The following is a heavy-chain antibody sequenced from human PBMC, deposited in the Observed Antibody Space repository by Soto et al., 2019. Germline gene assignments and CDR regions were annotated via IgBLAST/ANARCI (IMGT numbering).Heavy chain of an antibody. CDR3: ARNQNIVLMLNWFDP. Sequence: GGSLRLSCAASGFTFSSYWMSWVRQAPGKGLEWVANIKQDGSEKYYVDSVKGRFTISRDNAKNSLYLQMNSLRAEDTAVYYCARNQNIVLMLNWFDPWGQGTLVTVSS. CDR1: GFTFSSYW. CDR2: IKQDGSEK. V-gene: IGHV3-7*01. J-gene: IGHJ5*02. D-gene: IGHD2-8*01.